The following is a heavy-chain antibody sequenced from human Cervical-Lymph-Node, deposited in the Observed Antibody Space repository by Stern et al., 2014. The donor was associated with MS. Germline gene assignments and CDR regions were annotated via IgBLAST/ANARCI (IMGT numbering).Heavy chain of an antibody. CDR1: GYTFTSYG. V-gene: IGHV1-18*01. CDR2: ISAYNGNT. J-gene: IGHJ3*02. CDR3: ARVLLGSENAFDI. Sequence: QLVQSGAEVKKPGASVKVSCKASGYTFTSYGISWVRQAPGQGIEWMACISAYNGNTNYAQKLQGRGTMTTDTSTSTAYMELGSLRSDDTAVYYCARVLLGSENAFDIWGQGTMVTVSS. D-gene: IGHD2-15*01.